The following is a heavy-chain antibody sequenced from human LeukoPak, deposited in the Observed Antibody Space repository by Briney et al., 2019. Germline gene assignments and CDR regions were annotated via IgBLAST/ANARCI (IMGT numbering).Heavy chain of an antibody. J-gene: IGHJ3*02. Sequence: SETLSLTCTVSGGSISSGSYYWSWIRQPAGKGLEWIGRIYTSGSTNYNPSLKSRVTISVDTSKNQFSLKLSSVTAADTAVYYCARDALPNKGAFDIWGQGTMVTVSS. CDR1: GGSISSGSYY. CDR2: IYTSGST. V-gene: IGHV4-61*02. CDR3: ARDALPNKGAFDI. D-gene: IGHD1-26*01.